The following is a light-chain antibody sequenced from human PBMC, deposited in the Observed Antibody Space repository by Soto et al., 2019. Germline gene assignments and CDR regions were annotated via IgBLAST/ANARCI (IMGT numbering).Light chain of an antibody. J-gene: IGLJ7*01. CDR2: DTY. V-gene: IGLV7-46*01. Sequence: QAVVTQEPSVTVSPGGTVTLTCGSSTGGVTNGHFPYWFQQKPGQAPRTLIYDTYNKHSWTPARFSDSLLGGKAALTLSGAQPEDEAEYYCLLSCGGTWVFGGGTQLTVL. CDR1: TGGVTNGHF. CDR3: LLSCGGTWV.